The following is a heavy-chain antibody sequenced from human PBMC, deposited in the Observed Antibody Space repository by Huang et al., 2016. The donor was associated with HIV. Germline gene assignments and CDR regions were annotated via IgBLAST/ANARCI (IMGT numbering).Heavy chain of an antibody. V-gene: IGHV3-21*01. Sequence: EVRLVESGGGLAKLGGSLRLSCEASGFTFRDCKMNWVRQARGKGLEWVSSMSSSTRVIADSMKGRFTVSRDDAKNSLYLRMNGLRAEDTAVYYCAREGTTDGYGWASSGYGMDVWGQGTTVTVSS. CDR3: AREGTTDGYGWASSGYGMDV. CDR2: MSSSTRVI. CDR1: GFTFRDCK. D-gene: IGHD4-17*01. J-gene: IGHJ6*02.